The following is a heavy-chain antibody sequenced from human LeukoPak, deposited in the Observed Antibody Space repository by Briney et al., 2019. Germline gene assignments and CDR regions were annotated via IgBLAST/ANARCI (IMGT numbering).Heavy chain of an antibody. CDR1: GGSISSSSYY. Sequence: SETLSLTCTVSGGSISSSSYYWGWIRQPPGKGLEWTGSIYYSGSTYYNPSLKSRVTISVDTSKNQFSLKLSSVTAADTAVYYCASRERHYYGSGSYYGYWGQGTLVTVSS. CDR3: ASRERHYYGSGSYYGY. CDR2: IYYSGST. J-gene: IGHJ4*02. D-gene: IGHD3-10*01. V-gene: IGHV4-39*07.